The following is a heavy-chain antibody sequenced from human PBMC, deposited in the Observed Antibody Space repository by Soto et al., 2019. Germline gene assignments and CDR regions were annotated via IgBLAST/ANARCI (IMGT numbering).Heavy chain of an antibody. CDR3: ARDGLSNYGGNSV. V-gene: IGHV1-69*13. CDR2: IIPIFGTA. D-gene: IGHD4-17*01. J-gene: IGHJ3*01. Sequence: SVKVSCKASGGTFSSYAISWVRQAPGQGLEWMGGIIPIFGTANYAQKFQGRVTITADESTSTAYMELSSLRSEDTAVYYCARDGLSNYGGNSVWGQGTMVTVSS. CDR1: GGTFSSYA.